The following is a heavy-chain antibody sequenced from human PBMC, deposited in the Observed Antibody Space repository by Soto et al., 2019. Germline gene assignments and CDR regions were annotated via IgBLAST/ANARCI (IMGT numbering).Heavy chain of an antibody. CDR2: INSDGSST. J-gene: IGHJ6*02. CDR3: ARDLIMVRGTEGYYYYGMDV. Sequence: GSLRLSCAASGFTFSSYWMHWVRQAPGKGLVWVSRINSDGSSTSYADSVKGRFTISRDNAKNTLYLQMNSLRAEDTAVYYFARDLIMVRGTEGYYYYGMDVWGQGTTVTVSS. D-gene: IGHD3-10*01. V-gene: IGHV3-74*01. CDR1: GFTFSSYW.